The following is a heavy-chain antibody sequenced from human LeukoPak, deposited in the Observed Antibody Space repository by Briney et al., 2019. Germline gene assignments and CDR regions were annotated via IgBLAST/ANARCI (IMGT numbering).Heavy chain of an antibody. Sequence: GGSLRLSCAASGFTFSSYSMDWVRQAPGRGLEWVSSIISSSPYIYYADSVKGRFTISRDNAKNSLYLQMHSLRAEDTAVYYCARGPLIAAAGTWWGQGTLVTVSS. CDR1: GFTFSSYS. V-gene: IGHV3-21*01. J-gene: IGHJ4*02. CDR3: ARGPLIAAAGTW. CDR2: IISSSPYI. D-gene: IGHD6-13*01.